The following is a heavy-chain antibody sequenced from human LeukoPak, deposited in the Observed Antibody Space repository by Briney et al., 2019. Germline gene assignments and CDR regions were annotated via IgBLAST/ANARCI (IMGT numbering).Heavy chain of an antibody. CDR2: ISYDGNKN. CDR3: ASLYYDVLTNYYSFFDN. D-gene: IGHD3-9*01. Sequence: GGSLRLSCAASGFTFSNYAMHWVRQAPGKGLGWVAVISYDGNKNHYADSVKGRFTISRDNSKNTLFLQMNRLRVEDTAVYYCASLYYDVLTNYYSFFDNWGQGTLVTVSS. V-gene: IGHV3-30-3*01. J-gene: IGHJ4*02. CDR1: GFTFSNYA.